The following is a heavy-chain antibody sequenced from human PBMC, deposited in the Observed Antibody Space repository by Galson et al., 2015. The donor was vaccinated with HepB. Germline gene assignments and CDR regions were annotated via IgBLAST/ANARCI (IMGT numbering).Heavy chain of an antibody. CDR2: MKQDGSEE. Sequence: SLRLSCAASGFTFSSYWMSWVRQAPGKGLEWVASMKQDGSEEYYVGSVEGRFTISRDNAKNSLYLQMSSLRAEDTAVYYCARVTFYGISWYWNYWGQGSLVTVSS. D-gene: IGHD6-19*01. CDR1: GFTFSSYW. J-gene: IGHJ4*02. V-gene: IGHV3-7*03. CDR3: ARVTFYGISWYWNY.